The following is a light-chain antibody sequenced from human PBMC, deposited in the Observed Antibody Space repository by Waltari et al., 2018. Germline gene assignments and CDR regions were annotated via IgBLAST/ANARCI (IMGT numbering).Light chain of an antibody. CDR3: QQYYSLPWT. CDR2: DAS. V-gene: IGKV3-20*01. Sequence: DIVLTQSPGPLSVSPGERATLPCRASENVGNDYLAWYQVKPGQAPRLLIYDASIRATGISDRFSGSGSGTDFSLTIGRLDPEDFALYYCQQYYSLPWTFGQGTRVDIK. CDR1: ENVGNDY. J-gene: IGKJ1*01.